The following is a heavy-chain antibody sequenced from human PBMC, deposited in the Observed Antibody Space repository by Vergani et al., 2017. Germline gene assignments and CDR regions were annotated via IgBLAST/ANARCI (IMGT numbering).Heavy chain of an antibody. CDR3: ARQPAPVGEDY. CDR1: GYSISSGYY. Sequence: QVQLQESGPGLVKPSETLSLTCAVSGYSISSGYYWGWIRQPPGKGLEWIGSIYHSGSTYYNPSLKSRVTISVDTYKNQFSLKLSSVTAADTAVYYCARQPAPVGEDYWGQGTLVTVSS. D-gene: IGHD3-10*01. V-gene: IGHV4-38-2*01. J-gene: IGHJ4*02. CDR2: IYHSGST.